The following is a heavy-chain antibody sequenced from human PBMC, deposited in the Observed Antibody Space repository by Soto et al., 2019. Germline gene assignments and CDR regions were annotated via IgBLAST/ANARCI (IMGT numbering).Heavy chain of an antibody. CDR3: ATKRNFHFEN. CDR2: LSYDGSTN. J-gene: IGHJ4*02. V-gene: IGHV3-30*03. Sequence: QVQLVESGGGVVQPGRSLRLSCAASGFTFSDYDMHWVRQAPGKGLEWVAVLSYDGSTNHYADSLKGRFTISRDNSKSTLFLQRNGLRDEDTAVYYCATKRNFHFENWGQGTLVTVSS. CDR1: GFTFSDYD. D-gene: IGHD1-1*01.